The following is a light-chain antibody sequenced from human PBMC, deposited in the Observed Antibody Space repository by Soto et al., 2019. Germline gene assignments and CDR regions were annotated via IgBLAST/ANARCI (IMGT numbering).Light chain of an antibody. CDR1: SSNIRNNY. Sequence: QSVLTQPPSVSAAPRQKVTISCSGSSSNIRNNYVSWYQQLPGTAPKLLIYDNNKRPSGIPDRFSGSKSGTSATLGITGLQTGDEADYYCGTWDSSLSSHVFATGTKATVL. J-gene: IGLJ1*01. CDR3: GTWDSSLSSHV. V-gene: IGLV1-51*01. CDR2: DNN.